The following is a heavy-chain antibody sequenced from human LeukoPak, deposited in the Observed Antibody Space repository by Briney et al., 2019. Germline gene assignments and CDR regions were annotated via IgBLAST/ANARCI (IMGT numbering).Heavy chain of an antibody. J-gene: IGHJ4*02. Sequence: SETLSLTCTVSGGSISTGGYYWTWIRQHPGKGLEWIGYIYNSGTTNYNPSLESRVTTSGDTSKNQFSLKLSSVTAADTAVYYCARTAGWSYGFDYWGQGTLVTVSS. D-gene: IGHD5-18*01. CDR1: GGSISTGGYY. CDR2: IYNSGTT. CDR3: ARTAGWSYGFDY. V-gene: IGHV4-31*03.